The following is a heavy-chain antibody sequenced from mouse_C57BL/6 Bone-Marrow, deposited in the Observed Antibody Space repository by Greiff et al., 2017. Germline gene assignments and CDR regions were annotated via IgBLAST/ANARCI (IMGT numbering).Heavy chain of an antibody. Sequence: QVQLQQSGAELVRPGTSVKVSCKASGYAFTNYLIEWVKQRPGQGLEWIGVINPGSGGTNYNEKFKGKATLTADKSSSPAYMQLSSLTSEDSAVYFGARGLLRPHWYFDVWGTGTTVPGSS. CDR3: ARGLLRPHWYFDV. CDR2: INPGSGGT. J-gene: IGHJ1*03. CDR1: GYAFTNYL. D-gene: IGHD1-2*01. V-gene: IGHV1-54*01.